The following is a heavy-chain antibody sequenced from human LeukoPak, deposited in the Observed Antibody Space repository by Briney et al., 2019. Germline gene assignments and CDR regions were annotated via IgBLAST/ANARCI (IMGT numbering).Heavy chain of an antibody. J-gene: IGHJ4*02. CDR2: LNPNSGGT. Sequence: GASVKVFCKTSGYTFTGYYMHWVQQAPGQGLEWMGWLNPNSGGTNYAQKFQDRVTMTGDTSISTAYMELSRLTSDDTAVYYCARAPMIVVVFPPRLDYWGQGTLVTVSS. V-gene: IGHV1-2*02. CDR1: GYTFTGYY. D-gene: IGHD3-22*01. CDR3: ARAPMIVVVFPPRLDY.